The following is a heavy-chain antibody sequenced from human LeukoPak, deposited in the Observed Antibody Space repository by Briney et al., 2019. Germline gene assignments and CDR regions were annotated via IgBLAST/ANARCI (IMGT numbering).Heavy chain of an antibody. Sequence: SETLSLPCTVSGGSLSSYHWSWIRQPPGKGLEWIGYIYYSGSTNYNPSLKSRVTISVDTSKNQFSLKLSSVTAADTAVYYCARDRGLDAFDSWCQGTMVTVSS. V-gene: IGHV4-59*01. J-gene: IGHJ3*02. CDR1: GGSLSSYH. D-gene: IGHD3/OR15-3a*01. CDR2: IYYSGST. CDR3: ARDRGLDAFDS.